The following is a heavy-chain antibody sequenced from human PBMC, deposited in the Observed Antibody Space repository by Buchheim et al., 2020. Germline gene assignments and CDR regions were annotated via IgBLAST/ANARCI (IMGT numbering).Heavy chain of an antibody. D-gene: IGHD2-15*01. CDR3: TRGQAAPSDY. CDR2: ISSSSDSI. V-gene: IGHV3-48*01. J-gene: IGHJ4*02. Sequence: EVQLVESGGGLVQPGGSLRLSCAASGFTFSSYSMNWVRQAPGKGLEWVSYISSSSDSIYYADSVEGRFTISSDNAKNSLYLQMNSLRAEDTAVYYCTRGQAAPSDYWGQGAL. CDR1: GFTFSSYS.